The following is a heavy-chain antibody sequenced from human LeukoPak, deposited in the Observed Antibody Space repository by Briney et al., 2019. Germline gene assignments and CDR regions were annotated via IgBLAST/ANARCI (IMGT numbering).Heavy chain of an antibody. D-gene: IGHD3-10*01. Sequence: GGSLRLSCVASGFTFNSYWMHWVRQAPGKGLVWVSRINSDGTSATYADSVRGRFTISRDNAKNTLYLQMNSLRAEDTAVYYCGRDVHYYGSGNWELDFWGQGTLVTVSS. J-gene: IGHJ4*02. CDR1: GFTFNSYW. CDR2: INSDGTSA. V-gene: IGHV3-74*01. CDR3: GRDVHYYGSGNWELDF.